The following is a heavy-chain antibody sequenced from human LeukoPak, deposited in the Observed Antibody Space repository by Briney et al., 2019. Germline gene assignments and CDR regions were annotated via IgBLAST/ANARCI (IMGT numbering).Heavy chain of an antibody. CDR3: ARVNTRSSSQDLDH. D-gene: IGHD6-13*01. Sequence: GASVKVSCKSSGYTFTDYYMQWVRQAPGQGLEWLGWINPRTGGANYAQKFQGRVTMTRDTSISTTFMDLKRLRPDDMAVYYCARVNTRSSSQDLDHWGQGTLVTVSS. CDR2: INPRTGGA. CDR1: GYTFTDYY. J-gene: IGHJ4*02. V-gene: IGHV1-2*02.